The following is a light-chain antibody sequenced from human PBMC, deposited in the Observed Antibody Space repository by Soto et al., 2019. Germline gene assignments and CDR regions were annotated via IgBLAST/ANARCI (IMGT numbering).Light chain of an antibody. Sequence: QSALTQPASVSGSPGQSITISCTGTSSDVGGYNYVSWYQQHPGKAPKLMIYDVSNRPSGVSNRFSGAKSGNTASLTISGLQGDDEADYCFGSYIRNSSDVFGTGTKVTVL. CDR2: DVS. V-gene: IGLV2-14*01. J-gene: IGLJ1*01. CDR1: SSDVGGYNY. CDR3: GSYIRNSSDV.